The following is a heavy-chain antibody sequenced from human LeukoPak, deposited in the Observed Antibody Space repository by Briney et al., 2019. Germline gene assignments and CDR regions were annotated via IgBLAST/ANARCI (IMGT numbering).Heavy chain of an antibody. CDR2: IYYSGST. J-gene: IGHJ4*02. D-gene: IGHD3-10*01. CDR1: GGSISNYY. CDR3: ARLLWFGDFDY. Sequence: SETLSLTCSVSGGSISNYYWSWIRQPPGKGLEWIGYIYYSGSTSYNPSLRSRVTISVDTSKNQFSLKLNSVTAADTAVYYCARLLWFGDFDYWGQGTLVTVSS. V-gene: IGHV4-59*01.